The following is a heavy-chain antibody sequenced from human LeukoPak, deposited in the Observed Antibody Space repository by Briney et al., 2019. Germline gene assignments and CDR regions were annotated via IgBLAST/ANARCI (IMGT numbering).Heavy chain of an antibody. V-gene: IGHV3-23*01. J-gene: IGHJ4*02. D-gene: IGHD6-13*01. CDR3: AKDDSSSWPYYFDY. Sequence: GGSLRLSCAASGFTFSTYAMSWVRQAPGKGLEWVSAISGGGVSTYYADSVKGRFTISRDNSKNTLYLQMNSLRAEDTAVYYCAKDDSSSWPYYFDYWGQGTLVTVSS. CDR2: ISGGGVST. CDR1: GFTFSTYA.